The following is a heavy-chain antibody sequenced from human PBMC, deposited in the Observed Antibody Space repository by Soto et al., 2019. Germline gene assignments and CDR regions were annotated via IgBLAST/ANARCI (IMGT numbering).Heavy chain of an antibody. CDR3: ARDSGGSSWLYYYYGMDV. V-gene: IGHV1-2*04. Sequence: GASVKVSCKASGYTFTGYYMHWVRQAPGQGLEWMGWINPNSGGTNYAQKFQGWVTMTRDTSISTAYMELSRLRSDDTAVYYCARDSGGSSWLYYYYGMDVWGQGTTVTVSS. D-gene: IGHD6-13*01. J-gene: IGHJ6*02. CDR1: GYTFTGYY. CDR2: INPNSGGT.